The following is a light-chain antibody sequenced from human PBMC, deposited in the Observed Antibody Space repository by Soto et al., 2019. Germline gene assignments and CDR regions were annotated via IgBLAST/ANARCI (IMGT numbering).Light chain of an antibody. Sequence: DIQMTQSPSSVSASVGDRVTITCRASQGISSRLAWYQQKPGKAPNLLIYAASNLQSGVPSRFSGSGSETDFTLTIGSLQPEVFAPYYCQQANSFPLTFGGGTKVEIK. CDR3: QQANSFPLT. CDR2: AAS. CDR1: QGISSR. V-gene: IGKV1-12*01. J-gene: IGKJ4*01.